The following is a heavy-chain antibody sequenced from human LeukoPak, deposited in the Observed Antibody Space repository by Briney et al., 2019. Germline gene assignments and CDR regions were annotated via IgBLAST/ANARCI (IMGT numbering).Heavy chain of an antibody. J-gene: IGHJ5*02. CDR2: ISGSGGST. V-gene: IGHV3-23*01. CDR1: GGSISSSSYY. D-gene: IGHD2-15*01. CDR3: VGPTCLRGGYCSSNP. Sequence: PSETLSLTCTVSGGSISSSSYYWGWIRRPPGKGLEWVSAISGSGGSTYYADSVKGRFTITRDDAKNSLYLQMNSLRADDTAVYYCVGPTCLRGGYCSSNPWGQGTLVTVSS.